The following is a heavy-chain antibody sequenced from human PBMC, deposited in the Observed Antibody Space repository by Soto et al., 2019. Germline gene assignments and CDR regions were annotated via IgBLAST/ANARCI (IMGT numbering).Heavy chain of an antibody. J-gene: IGHJ4*02. V-gene: IGHV3-23*01. Sequence: LRLSCAASGFTFSSYAMSWVRQAPGKGLEWVSAISGSGGSTYYADSVKGRFTISRDNSKNTLYLQMNSLRAEDTAVYYCAKSPLRFLEWLFIYWGQGTLVTVSS. D-gene: IGHD3-3*01. CDR3: AKSPLRFLEWLFIY. CDR1: GFTFSSYA. CDR2: ISGSGGST.